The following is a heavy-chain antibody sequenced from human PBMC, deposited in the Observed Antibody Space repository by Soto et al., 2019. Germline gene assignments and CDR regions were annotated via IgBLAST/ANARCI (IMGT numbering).Heavy chain of an antibody. CDR3: ASYRAQRVSYGMDV. Sequence: QVQLVQSGAEVKKPGSSVKVSCKASGYTFTSYVISWVRQAPGQGLEWMGWISAYNGNTHYAQKLQGRVTMTTDTSTSTAYMDLRSMRSDDTAVYYCASYRAQRVSYGMDVWGQGTTVTVSS. J-gene: IGHJ6*02. CDR1: GYTFTSYV. D-gene: IGHD3-16*02. CDR2: ISAYNGNT. V-gene: IGHV1-18*01.